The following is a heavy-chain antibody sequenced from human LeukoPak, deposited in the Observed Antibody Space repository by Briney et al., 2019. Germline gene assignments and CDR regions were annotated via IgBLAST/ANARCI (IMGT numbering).Heavy chain of an antibody. CDR2: INPNSGGT. J-gene: IGHJ6*03. D-gene: IGHD3-10*01. CDR1: GYTFTSYG. Sequence: ASVKVSCKASGYTFTSYGISWVRQAPGQGLEWMGWINPNSGGTNYAQKFQGRVTMTRDTSISTAYMELSRLRSDDTAVYYCARDRGDYYYYMDVWGKGTTVTVSS. V-gene: IGHV1-2*02. CDR3: ARDRGDYYYYMDV.